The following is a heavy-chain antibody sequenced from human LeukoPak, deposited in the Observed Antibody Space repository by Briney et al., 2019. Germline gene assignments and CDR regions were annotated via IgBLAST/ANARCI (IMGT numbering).Heavy chain of an antibody. CDR1: GGSISSLSYY. D-gene: IGHD6-19*01. J-gene: IGHJ4*02. CDR3: ATSVTSSSGWYYGY. Sequence: SETLSLTCTVSGGSISSLSYYWGWVRQPPGKGLEWIGSIYYGGRTYYNPSLKNRVTMPVDTSKNQFSLKLSSVTAADTAIYYCATSVTSSSGWYYGYWGQGSLVTVSS. V-gene: IGHV4-39*01. CDR2: IYYGGRT.